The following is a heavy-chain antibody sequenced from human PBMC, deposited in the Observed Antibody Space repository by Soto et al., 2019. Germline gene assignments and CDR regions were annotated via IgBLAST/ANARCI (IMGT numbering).Heavy chain of an antibody. CDR1: GYTFTSPA. Sequence: ASVKVSCKASGYTFTSPATHWVRQAPGQRLEWMGWIKAGNGDIKYSQKFQGRVTFTTDTTANTAYMELSSLRSEDTAVYYCAPYVGYSNTCLSHWGQGTMVTVSS. V-gene: IGHV1-3*01. J-gene: IGHJ4*02. CDR3: APYVGYSNTCLSH. D-gene: IGHD6-13*01. CDR2: IKAGNGDI.